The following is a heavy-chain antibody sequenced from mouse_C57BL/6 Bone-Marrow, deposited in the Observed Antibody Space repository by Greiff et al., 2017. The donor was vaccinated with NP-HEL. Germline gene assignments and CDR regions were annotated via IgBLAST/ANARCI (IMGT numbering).Heavy chain of an antibody. CDR1: GYTFTDYY. Sequence: VQLQQSGPELVKPGASVKISCKASGYTFTDYYMNWVKQSHGKSLEWIGDINPNNGGTSYNQKFKGKATLTVDKSSSTAYMELRSLTSEDSAVYYCARSSDYWGQGTLVTVSA. V-gene: IGHV1-26*01. J-gene: IGHJ3*01. CDR2: INPNNGGT. CDR3: ARSSDY. D-gene: IGHD1-3*01.